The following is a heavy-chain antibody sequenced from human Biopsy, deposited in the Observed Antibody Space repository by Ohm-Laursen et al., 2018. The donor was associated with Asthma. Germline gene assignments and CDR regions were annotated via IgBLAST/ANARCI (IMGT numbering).Heavy chain of an antibody. J-gene: IGHJ1*01. V-gene: IGHV3-7*01. D-gene: IGHD3-3*01. Sequence: SLRLSCSAFGFTFGDYCMSWVRQVPGQGLEWVANIKHDGSEKNHVDSLKGRFTISRDNAKNLPFLQMNSLRAEDTAVYYCARTFHFWSPYHAEHYQLWGQGTLVTVSS. CDR3: ARTFHFWSPYHAEHYQL. CDR1: GFTFGDYC. CDR2: IKHDGSEK.